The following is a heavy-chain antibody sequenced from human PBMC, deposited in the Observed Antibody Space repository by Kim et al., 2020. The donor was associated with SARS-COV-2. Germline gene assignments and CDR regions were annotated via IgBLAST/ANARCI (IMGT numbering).Heavy chain of an antibody. D-gene: IGHD3-16*01. Sequence: GGSLRLSCGASGFTFSDSAMHWVRQASGKGLEWVGRIRSNANGYATAYIESVKGRITISRDESRNTAYLQMNSLKTEATAEYACTRVPETTLSFGDAFD. V-gene: IGHV3-73*01. CDR3: TRVPETTLSFGDAFD. CDR2: IRSNANGYAT. CDR1: GFTFSDSA. J-gene: IGHJ3*02.